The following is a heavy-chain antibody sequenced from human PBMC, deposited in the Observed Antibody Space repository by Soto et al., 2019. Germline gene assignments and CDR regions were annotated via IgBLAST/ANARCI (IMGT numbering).Heavy chain of an antibody. Sequence: PGGSLRLSCAASGFTFSSYAMSWVRQAPGKGLEWVSAISGSGGSTYYADSVKGRFTISRDNSKNTLYLQMNSLRAEDTAVYYCAKEGRGYYYYYYGMDVWGQGTTVTVSS. CDR3: AKEGRGYYYYYYGMDV. D-gene: IGHD3-10*01. CDR1: GFTFSSYA. J-gene: IGHJ6*02. V-gene: IGHV3-23*01. CDR2: ISGSGGST.